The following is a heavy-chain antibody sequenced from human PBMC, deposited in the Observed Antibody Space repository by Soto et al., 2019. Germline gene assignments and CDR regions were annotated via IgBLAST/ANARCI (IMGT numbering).Heavy chain of an antibody. V-gene: IGHV3-23*01. CDR3: ARFLIRDPNFDF. CDR2: MSGSGDIT. J-gene: IGHJ4*02. Sequence: EVQLLESGGGLVQPGGSLRLSCAASGFTFKDYALSWVRQAPGKGLEWVSGMSGSGDITYYGDSVKGRFTISRDSSKNTLYLQMSSLRVEDTAVYYCARFLIRDPNFDFWGQGTLVTVSS. D-gene: IGHD2-21*01. CDR1: GFTFKDYA.